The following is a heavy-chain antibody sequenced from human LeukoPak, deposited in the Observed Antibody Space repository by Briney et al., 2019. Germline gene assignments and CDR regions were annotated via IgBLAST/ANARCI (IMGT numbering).Heavy chain of an antibody. CDR1: GFTFSSYS. CDR3: ARVVSGYSYGFFDY. V-gene: IGHV3-48*04. D-gene: IGHD5-18*01. J-gene: IGHJ4*02. CDR2: ISSSSSTI. Sequence: GGSLRLSCAASGFTFSSYSMNWVRQAPGKGLEWVSYISSSSSTIYYADSVKGRFTISRDNAKNSLYLQMNTLRSEDTAVYYRARVVSGYSYGFFDYWGQGTPVTVSS.